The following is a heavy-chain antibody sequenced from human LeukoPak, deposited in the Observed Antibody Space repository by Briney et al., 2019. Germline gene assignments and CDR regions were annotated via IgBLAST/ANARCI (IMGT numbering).Heavy chain of an antibody. Sequence: GGSLRLSCAASGFTFSSYAMHWVRQAPGKGLEWVAVISYDGSNKYYADSVKGRFTISRDNSKNTLYLQMSSLRAEDTAVYYCARFSLTGTTTAGAFDIWGQGTMVTVSS. D-gene: IGHD1-7*01. CDR3: ARFSLTGTTTAGAFDI. CDR2: ISYDGSNK. V-gene: IGHV3-30-3*01. CDR1: GFTFSSYA. J-gene: IGHJ3*02.